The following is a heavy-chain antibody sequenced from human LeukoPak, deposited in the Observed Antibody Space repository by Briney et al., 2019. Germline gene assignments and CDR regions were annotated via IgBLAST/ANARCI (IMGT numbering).Heavy chain of an antibody. D-gene: IGHD3-10*01. CDR3: ARVLGYYYGTP. J-gene: IGHJ5*02. Sequence: GGSLSLSCEASGLTFSDYYMSWIRKAQGKGLEWVSYISSSGSTIYYADSVKGRFTISKDNAKNSLYLQMNSLRAEDTAVYYCARVLGYYYGTPWGQGTLVTVSS. CDR1: GLTFSDYY. V-gene: IGHV3-11*01. CDR2: ISSSGSTI.